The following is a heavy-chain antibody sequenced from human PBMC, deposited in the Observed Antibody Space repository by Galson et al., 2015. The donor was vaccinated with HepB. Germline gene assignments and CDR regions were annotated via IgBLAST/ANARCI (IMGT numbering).Heavy chain of an antibody. J-gene: IGHJ5*02. CDR3: ARHWVDWFDP. D-gene: IGHD2-15*01. V-gene: IGHV5-10-1*01. CDR2: IDPRDSYT. CDR1: GYSFTSRW. Sequence: QSGAEVKKPGESLRISCKGSGYSFTSRWISWVRQKPGKGLEWMGRIDPRDSYTDYSPSFQGHVTISIDKSINTAYLQWSSLQASDTAIYYCARHWVDWFDPWGQGTLVTVSS.